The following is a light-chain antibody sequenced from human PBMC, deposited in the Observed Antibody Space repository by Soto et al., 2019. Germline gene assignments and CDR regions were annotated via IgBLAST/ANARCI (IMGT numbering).Light chain of an antibody. V-gene: IGLV1-47*01. CDR1: SSNIGSNY. CDR2: RNN. CDR3: AAWDDSLSGYV. Sequence: QSVLTQPASASWAPLHGLTISYSERSSNIGSNYVYWYQQLPGTAPKLLIYRNNQRPSGVPDRFSGSKSSTSASLAISGLRSEDEADYYCAAWDDSLSGYVFGTGTKVTVL. J-gene: IGLJ1*01.